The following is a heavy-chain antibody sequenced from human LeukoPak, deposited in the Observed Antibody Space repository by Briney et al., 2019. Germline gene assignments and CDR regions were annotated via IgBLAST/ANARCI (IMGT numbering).Heavy chain of an antibody. J-gene: IGHJ4*02. CDR1: GGSISSSSYY. CDR3: AREGYSSGWYRNRGYYFDY. Sequence: PSETLSLTCTVSGGSISSSSYYWGWIRQPPGKGLEWIGSIYYSGSTYYNPSLKSRVTISVDTSKNQFSLKLSSVTAADTAVYYCAREGYSSGWYRNRGYYFDYWGQGTLVTVSS. D-gene: IGHD6-19*01. CDR2: IYYSGST. V-gene: IGHV4-39*02.